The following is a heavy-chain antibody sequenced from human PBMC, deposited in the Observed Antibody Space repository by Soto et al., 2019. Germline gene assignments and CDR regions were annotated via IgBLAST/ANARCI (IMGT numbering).Heavy chain of an antibody. CDR1: SGSISSSNW. Sequence: QVQLQESGPGLVKPSGTLSLTCAVSSGSISSSNWWSWVRQPPGKGMKWIGEIYHSGSTNYNPSLKSLFTISVDKSKNQFSLKLSSVTAADTAVYYCARVSVYSGYDPSIYFDYWGQGTLVTVSS. CDR2: IYHSGST. CDR3: ARVSVYSGYDPSIYFDY. D-gene: IGHD5-12*01. V-gene: IGHV4-4*02. J-gene: IGHJ4*02.